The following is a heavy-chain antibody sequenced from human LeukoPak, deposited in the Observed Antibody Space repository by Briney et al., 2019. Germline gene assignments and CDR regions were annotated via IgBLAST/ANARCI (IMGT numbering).Heavy chain of an antibody. J-gene: IGHJ4*02. CDR1: GFPFNAYW. D-gene: IGHD6-19*01. V-gene: IGHV3-33*08. CDR2: IWYDGSNK. Sequence: GGSLRLSCAASGFPFNAYWMTWVRQAPGKGLEWVAVIWYDGSNKYYADSVKGRFTISRDNSKNTLYLQMNSLRAEDTAVYYCAKASIAVAGPFDYWGQGTLVTVSS. CDR3: AKASIAVAGPFDY.